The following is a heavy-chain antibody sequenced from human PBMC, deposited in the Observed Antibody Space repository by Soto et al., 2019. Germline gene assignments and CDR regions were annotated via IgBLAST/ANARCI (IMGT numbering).Heavy chain of an antibody. D-gene: IGHD1-26*01. CDR2: IIHSEST. CDR3: ARQRPTDGRWEFANYYGMDV. V-gene: IGHV4-34*12. J-gene: IGHJ6*02. CDR1: GGSFSAYY. Sequence: PSETLSLTCAAYGGSFSAYYWSWVRQPPGKGLEWIGEIIHSESTKYNPSLKSRVTISVDTSKNQFSLKLSSVTAADTAVYYCARQRPTDGRWEFANYYGMDVWGQGTPVTVS.